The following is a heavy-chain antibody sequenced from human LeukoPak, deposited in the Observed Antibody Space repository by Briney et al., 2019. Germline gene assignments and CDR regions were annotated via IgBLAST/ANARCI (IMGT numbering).Heavy chain of an antibody. Sequence: ASVKVSCKASGYTFTGYYMHWVRQAPGQGLEWMGWINPNSGGTNHAQKFQDRVTMSTETSTSTAYMELRSLRSDDTAVYYCARFDTVSFGPTTSSQFDYWGQGTLVTASS. CDR2: INPNSGGT. V-gene: IGHV1-2*02. CDR3: ARFDTVSFGPTTSSQFDY. CDR1: GYTFTGYY. J-gene: IGHJ4*02. D-gene: IGHD3/OR15-3a*01.